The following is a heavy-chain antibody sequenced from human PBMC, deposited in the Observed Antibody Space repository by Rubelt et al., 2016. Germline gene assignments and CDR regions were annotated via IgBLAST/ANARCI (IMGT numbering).Heavy chain of an antibody. Sequence: QVQLVQSGAEVKKPGASVKVSCKASGYTFTSYGISWVRQAPGQGLEWMGWISAYNGNTNYAQKPQGRGNLTQDTCTSTAYMELRGLRCDDTAGYYWARDSGSPGGGGHDYWGQGTLVTVSS. CDR2: ISAYNGNT. CDR1: GYTFTSYG. D-gene: IGHD1-26*01. J-gene: IGHJ4*02. V-gene: IGHV1-18*01. CDR3: ARDSGSPGGGGHDY.